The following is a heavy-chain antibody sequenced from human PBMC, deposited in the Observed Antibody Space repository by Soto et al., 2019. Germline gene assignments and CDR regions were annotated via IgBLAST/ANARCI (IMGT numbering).Heavy chain of an antibody. V-gene: IGHV4-30-2*01. D-gene: IGHD1-1*01. J-gene: IGHJ4*02. Sequence: SETLSLTCAVSGGSISSADYSWSWIRQPPGKGLEWIGYIYKSESTYYNPSLKSRVTISLGRSKSQFSLNLSSVTAADTAVYECARGSYRLVYPGFDSWGQGTLVTVSS. CDR1: GGSISSADYS. CDR3: ARGSYRLVYPGFDS. CDR2: IYKSEST.